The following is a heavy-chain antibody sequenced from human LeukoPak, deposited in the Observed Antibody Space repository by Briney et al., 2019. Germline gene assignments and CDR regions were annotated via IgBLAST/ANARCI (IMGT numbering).Heavy chain of an antibody. V-gene: IGHV1-3*03. Sequence: ASVKVSCKASGYTFTSYAMHWVRQAPGQRLEWMGWINAGNGNTKYSQEFQGRVTITRDTSASTAYMELSSLRSEDMTVYYCARVVKYSSGPLTDLLPYYFDYWGQGTLVTASS. CDR3: ARVVKYSSGPLTDLLPYYFDY. CDR2: INAGNGNT. J-gene: IGHJ4*02. CDR1: GYTFTSYA. D-gene: IGHD6-19*01.